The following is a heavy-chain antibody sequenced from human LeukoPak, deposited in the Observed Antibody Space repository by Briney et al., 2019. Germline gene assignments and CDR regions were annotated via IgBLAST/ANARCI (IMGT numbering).Heavy chain of an antibody. V-gene: IGHV1-2*06. CDR1: GYTFTGYY. Sequence: ASVKVSCKASGYTFTGYYMHWVRQAPGQGLEWMGRINRNSGGTNYAQKFQGRVTMTRDTSISTAYMELSRLRSDDTAVYYCASAKYYDSSGYLAGCFDYWGQGTLVTVSS. D-gene: IGHD3-22*01. CDR3: ASAKYYDSSGYLAGCFDY. J-gene: IGHJ4*02. CDR2: INRNSGGT.